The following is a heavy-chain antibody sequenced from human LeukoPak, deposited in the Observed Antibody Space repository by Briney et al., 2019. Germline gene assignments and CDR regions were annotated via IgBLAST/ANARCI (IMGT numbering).Heavy chain of an antibody. CDR1: GFTFSSYA. D-gene: IGHD3-22*01. V-gene: IGHV3-23*01. J-gene: IGHJ4*02. CDR2: ISGSGGST. Sequence: PGGSLRLSCAASGFTFSSYAMSWVRQAPGKGLEWVSAISGSGGSTYYADSVKGRFTISRDNSKNTLYLQMNSLRAEDTAVYYCAKERPLNYYDSSGYYPEFDYWGQGTLVTVSS. CDR3: AKERPLNYYDSSGYYPEFDY.